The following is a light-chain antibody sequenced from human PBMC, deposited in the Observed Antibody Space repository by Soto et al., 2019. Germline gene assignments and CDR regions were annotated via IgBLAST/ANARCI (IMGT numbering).Light chain of an antibody. Sequence: EIVLTQSPATLSLSPGERATLSCRASQSIGLAIAWYQHNPGQAPRLLIFDASQRATGIPARFRGSGSGTDFTLSISSLEPEDFAVYYCQQRTDTPPWTFGQGTKVESK. J-gene: IGKJ1*01. CDR2: DAS. CDR1: QSIGLA. V-gene: IGKV3-11*01. CDR3: QQRTDTPPWT.